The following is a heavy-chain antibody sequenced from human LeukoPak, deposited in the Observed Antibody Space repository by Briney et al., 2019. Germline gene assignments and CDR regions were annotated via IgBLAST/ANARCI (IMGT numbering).Heavy chain of an antibody. CDR2: IYNSGST. D-gene: IGHD3-22*01. V-gene: IGHV4-31*03. CDR1: GGSISSGGYY. J-gene: IGHJ4*02. CDR3: AAMGYYDSSGPRFDN. Sequence: SETLSLTCTVSGGSISSGGYYWSWIRQHPGKGLEWIGYIYNSGSTYYNPSLKSRITISVDTSENQFSLKLSSVTAADTAIYYCAAMGYYDSSGPRFDNWGQGTLVTVSS.